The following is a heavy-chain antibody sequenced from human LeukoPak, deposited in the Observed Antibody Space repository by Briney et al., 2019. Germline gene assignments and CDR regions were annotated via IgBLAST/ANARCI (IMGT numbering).Heavy chain of an antibody. CDR1: GFTFSNYA. CDR2: ISGGGDSV. Sequence: GGSLRLSCAASGFTFSNYAMNWVRQAPGKGLEWVSVISGGGDSVDYADSMKGRFTISRDNSKNTLYLQMYSLRAEDTALYYCTKLGCTGTLCYANYWGQGTLVTVSS. CDR3: TKLGCTGTLCYANY. V-gene: IGHV3-23*01. D-gene: IGHD2-2*01. J-gene: IGHJ4*02.